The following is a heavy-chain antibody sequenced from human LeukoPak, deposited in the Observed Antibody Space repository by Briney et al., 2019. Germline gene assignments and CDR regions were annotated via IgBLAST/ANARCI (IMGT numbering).Heavy chain of an antibody. CDR1: GFTFSSYG. Sequence: GMSLRLSCAASGFTFSSYGMHWVRQAPGKGLEWVAVISYDGSNKYYADSVKGRFTISRDNSKNTLYLQMNSLRAEDTAVYYCAKDRNRLLWFGELFPSGVFDYWGQGTLVTVSS. V-gene: IGHV3-30*18. J-gene: IGHJ4*02. CDR3: AKDRNRLLWFGELFPSGVFDY. CDR2: ISYDGSNK. D-gene: IGHD3-10*01.